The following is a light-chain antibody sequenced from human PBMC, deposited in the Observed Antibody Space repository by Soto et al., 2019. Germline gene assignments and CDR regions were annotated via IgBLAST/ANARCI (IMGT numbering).Light chain of an antibody. V-gene: IGLV2-8*01. J-gene: IGLJ2*01. Sequence: QSVLTQPPSASGSPGQSVTISCTGTSSDVGAYNYVSWYQQHPGKAPKLMIFEVTKRPSGVPGRFSGSKSGNTASLTVSGLQADDEADYFCSSYSRSNDYVVFGGGTQLTV. CDR3: SSYSRSNDYVV. CDR2: EVT. CDR1: SSDVGAYNY.